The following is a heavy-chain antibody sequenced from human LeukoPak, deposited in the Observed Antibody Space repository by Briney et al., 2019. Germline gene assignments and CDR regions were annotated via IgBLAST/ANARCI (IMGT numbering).Heavy chain of an antibody. CDR1: GFTFSSYG. V-gene: IGHV3-30*02. CDR3: AKDLYCSSTSCPPDAFDI. D-gene: IGHD2-2*01. CDR2: IRYDGSNK. Sequence: GGSLRLSCAASGFTFSSYGMHLVRQAPGKGLEWVAFIRYDGSNKYYADSVKGRFTISRDNSKNTLYLQMNSLRAEDTAVYYCAKDLYCSSTSCPPDAFDIWGQGTMVTVSS. J-gene: IGHJ3*02.